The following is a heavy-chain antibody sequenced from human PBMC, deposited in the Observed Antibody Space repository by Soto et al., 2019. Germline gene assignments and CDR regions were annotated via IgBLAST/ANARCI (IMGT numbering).Heavy chain of an antibody. CDR2: VHVTGNI. D-gene: IGHD5-12*01. Sequence: SETLSLTCTVSNDSFSSYYWSWIRQSAGRGLEWIGRVHVTGNIHYNPSLRSRVTLSSDTSTSQFFLRLTSVTAADTAVYYCARDAKYSHSWYNYQGIDVWGPGTTVTVSS. CDR3: ARDAKYSHSWYNYQGIDV. J-gene: IGHJ6*02. V-gene: IGHV4-4*07. CDR1: NDSFSSYY.